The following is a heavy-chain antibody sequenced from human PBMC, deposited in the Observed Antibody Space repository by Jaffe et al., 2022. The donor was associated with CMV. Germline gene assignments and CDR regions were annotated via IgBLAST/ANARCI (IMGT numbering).Heavy chain of an antibody. CDR2: ISSSSSTI. Sequence: EVQLVESGGGLVQPGGSLRLSCAASGFTFSSYSMNWVRQAPGKGLEWVSYISSSSSTIYYADSVKGRFTISRDNAKNSLYLQMNSLRDEDTAVYYCARDSLMITFGGVIVINLGPYGMDVWGQGTTVTVSS. CDR1: GFTFSSYS. J-gene: IGHJ6*02. D-gene: IGHD3-16*02. CDR3: ARDSLMITFGGVIVINLGPYGMDV. V-gene: IGHV3-48*02.